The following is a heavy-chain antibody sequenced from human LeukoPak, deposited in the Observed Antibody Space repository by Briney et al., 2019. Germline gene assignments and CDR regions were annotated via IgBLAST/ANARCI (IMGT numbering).Heavy chain of an antibody. CDR3: TRTTFLGSTYFQH. J-gene: IGHJ1*01. V-gene: IGHV1-18*04. CDR2: ISAYNGNT. CDR1: GYAFNTYG. D-gene: IGHD1-1*01. Sequence: ASVKVSCKASGYAFNTYGISWVRQAPGQGLEWVGWISAYNGNTHYAQKLQGRVTMTTDTSTNTAYMEVRSLRPDDTAVYYCTRTTFLGSTYFQHWGQGTLVTVSS.